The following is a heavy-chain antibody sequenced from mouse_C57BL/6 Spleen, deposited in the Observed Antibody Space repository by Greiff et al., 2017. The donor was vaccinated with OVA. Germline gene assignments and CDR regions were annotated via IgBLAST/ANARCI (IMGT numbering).Heavy chain of an antibody. CDR3: AIRLYYYGSSHWYFDV. J-gene: IGHJ1*03. CDR1: GYSFTSYY. D-gene: IGHD1-1*01. CDR2: IYPGSGNT. V-gene: IGHV1-66*01. Sequence: QVQLQQSGPELVKPGASVKISCKASGYSFTSYYIHWVKQRPGQGLAWLGWIYPGSGNTTYNEKFKCQATLTADTSSRPAYMQLISLTSEDSAVYYCAIRLYYYGSSHWYFDVWGTGTTVTVSS.